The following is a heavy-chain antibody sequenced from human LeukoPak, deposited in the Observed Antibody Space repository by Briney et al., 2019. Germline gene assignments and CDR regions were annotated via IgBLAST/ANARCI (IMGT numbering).Heavy chain of an antibody. CDR3: ASRGGYSNYWGRSFDY. Sequence: SETLSLTCAVYGGSFSGYYWSWIRQPPGKGLEWIGEINHSGSTNYNPSLKSRVTISVDTSKNQFSLKLSSVTAADTAAYYCASRGGYSNYWGRSFDYWGQGTLVTISS. CDR2: INHSGST. CDR1: GGSFSGYY. V-gene: IGHV4-34*01. J-gene: IGHJ4*02. D-gene: IGHD4-11*01.